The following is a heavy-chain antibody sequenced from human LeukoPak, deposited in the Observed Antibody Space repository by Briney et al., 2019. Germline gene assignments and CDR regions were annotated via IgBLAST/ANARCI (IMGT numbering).Heavy chain of an antibody. V-gene: IGHV3-23*01. D-gene: IGHD6-13*01. CDR2: ISGSGGST. Sequence: PGGSLRLSCAASRFTFSSHAMRWVRPAPGKGLEWVSAISGSGGSTYYADSVKGRFTISRDNSKNTLYLQMNSLRAEDTAVYYCAKDVDSSSWYGPFDPWGQGTLVTVSS. CDR1: RFTFSSHA. CDR3: AKDVDSSSWYGPFDP. J-gene: IGHJ5*02.